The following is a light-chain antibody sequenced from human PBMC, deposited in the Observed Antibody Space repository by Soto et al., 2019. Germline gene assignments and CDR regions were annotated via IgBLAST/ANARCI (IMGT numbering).Light chain of an antibody. CDR2: DAS. V-gene: IGKV3-11*01. CDR1: QSVRNY. Sequence: EIVLTQSPATLSLSPGERATLSCRASQSVRNYLAWYQQKPGQAPRLLIYDASNRATGIPARFSGSGSGTDFTLTISSLEPEDFAVYYCQQRSNWPPSITFGQGTRLEIK. J-gene: IGKJ5*01. CDR3: QQRSNWPPSIT.